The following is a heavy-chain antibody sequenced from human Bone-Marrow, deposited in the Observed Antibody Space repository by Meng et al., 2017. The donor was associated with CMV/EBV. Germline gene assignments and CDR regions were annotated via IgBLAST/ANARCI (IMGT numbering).Heavy chain of an antibody. CDR1: GFTFSDYY. V-gene: IGHV3-11*04. CDR3: ASGGWYSSGWYDY. CDR2: ISSSGSTI. D-gene: IGHD6-19*01. Sequence: GESLKISCAASGFTFSDYYMSWIRQAPGKGLEWVSYISSSGSTIYYADSVKGRFTISRDNAKNSLYLQMNSLRAEDTAVYYCASGGWYSSGWYDYWGQGTLVTVSS. J-gene: IGHJ4*02.